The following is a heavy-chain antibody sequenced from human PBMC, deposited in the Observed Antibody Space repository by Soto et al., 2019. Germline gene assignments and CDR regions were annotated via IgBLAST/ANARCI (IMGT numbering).Heavy chain of an antibody. Sequence: ASVKVSCKASGYTFVTYAMHWVRQAPGQRLEWMGWINAGNGNTKYSQKFQGRVTITRDTSASTAYMELSSLRSEDTAVYYCARSIQEDIGVSGPKDIWYDPWGQGTLVTVSS. CDR3: ARSIQEDIGVSGPKDIWYDP. D-gene: IGHD6-19*01. CDR2: INAGNGNT. J-gene: IGHJ5*02. V-gene: IGHV1-3*01. CDR1: GYTFVTYA.